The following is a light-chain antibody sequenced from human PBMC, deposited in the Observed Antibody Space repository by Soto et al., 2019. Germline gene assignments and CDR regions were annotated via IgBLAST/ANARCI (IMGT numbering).Light chain of an antibody. CDR3: QQAYSFPYT. CDR2: AAS. Sequence: DIQMTQSPSSVSASVGDRVTITCRASQGVRNWLAWYQQKPGEAPKLLIYAASTLRRGVPSRFRGSGSGTDFTCTITSLQPEDFATYYCQQAYSFPYTFGQGTKLEIK. J-gene: IGKJ2*01. CDR1: QGVRNW. V-gene: IGKV1-12*01.